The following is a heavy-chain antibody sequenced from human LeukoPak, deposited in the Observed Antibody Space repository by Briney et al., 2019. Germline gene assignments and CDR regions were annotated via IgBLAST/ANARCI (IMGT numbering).Heavy chain of an antibody. Sequence: ASVKVSCKASGGTCSVYAISWGRQAPGQGLEWMGAIIPFFDKTNYTQNFEGRPTITADESTTTAYMELSNLRSEDTAVYYCARGGLRDTLIGPKYYFDYWGQGTLVTVSS. J-gene: IGHJ4*02. CDR3: ARGGLRDTLIGPKYYFDY. CDR1: GGTCSVYA. V-gene: IGHV1-69*13. D-gene: IGHD5-12*01. CDR2: IIPFFDKT.